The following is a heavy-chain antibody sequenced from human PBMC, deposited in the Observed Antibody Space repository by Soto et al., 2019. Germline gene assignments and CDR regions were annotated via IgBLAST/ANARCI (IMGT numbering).Heavy chain of an antibody. Sequence: QVQLQESGPGLVKPSETLSLTCTVSGGSVSSGSYYWSWIRQPPGKGLEWIGYIYYSGSTNYNPSLKSRVTRSVDTSKNQFSLKLSSVTAADTAVYYCAREGKNYGDYHHWGQGTLVTVSS. CDR2: IYYSGST. D-gene: IGHD4-17*01. J-gene: IGHJ1*01. CDR1: GGSVSSGSYY. V-gene: IGHV4-61*01. CDR3: AREGKNYGDYHH.